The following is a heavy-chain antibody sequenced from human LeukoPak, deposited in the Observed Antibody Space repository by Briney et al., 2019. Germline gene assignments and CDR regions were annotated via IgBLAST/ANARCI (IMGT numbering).Heavy chain of an antibody. CDR1: GGSISSHY. D-gene: IGHD3-9*01. J-gene: IGHJ4*02. CDR2: IYTSGST. Sequence: PSETLSLTCTVSGGSISSHYWSWIRQPAGKGLEWIGRIYTSGSTNYNPSLKSRVTMSVDTSKNQFSLKLSSVTAADTAVYYCASSRYYDILTIDYWGQGTLVTVSS. CDR3: ASSRYYDILTIDY. V-gene: IGHV4-4*07.